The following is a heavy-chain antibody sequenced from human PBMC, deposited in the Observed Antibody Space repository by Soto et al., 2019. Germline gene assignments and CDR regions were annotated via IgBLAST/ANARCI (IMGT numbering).Heavy chain of an antibody. CDR2: ISGSGGST. CDR1: GFTFSSYA. J-gene: IGHJ4*02. D-gene: IGHD6-19*01. Sequence: EVQLLESGGGLVQPGGSLRLSCAASGFTFSSYAMSWVRQAPGKGLEWVSAISGSGGSTYYADSVKGRFTISRDNSKKTLYLRMNSLRAEDTAVYYCAKEGEHSSGWANFDYWGQGTLVTVSS. V-gene: IGHV3-23*01. CDR3: AKEGEHSSGWANFDY.